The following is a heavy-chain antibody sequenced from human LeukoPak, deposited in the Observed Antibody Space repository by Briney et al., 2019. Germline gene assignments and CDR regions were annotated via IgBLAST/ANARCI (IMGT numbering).Heavy chain of an antibody. CDR1: GGSLSSYY. CDR3: AREKYFHPPGAFDI. D-gene: IGHD3-9*01. Sequence: SDTLSLTCTVSGGSLSSYYWSWIRQPPVKGLEWIGYIYYSGSTNYNPSLKSRVNISVDTPKNQFSLKLSSVTAADTAVYYCAREKYFHPPGAFDIWGQGTMVTVSS. J-gene: IGHJ3*02. V-gene: IGHV4-59*01. CDR2: IYYSGST.